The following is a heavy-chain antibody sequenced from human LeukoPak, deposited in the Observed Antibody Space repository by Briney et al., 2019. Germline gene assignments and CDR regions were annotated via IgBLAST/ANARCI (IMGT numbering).Heavy chain of an antibody. J-gene: IGHJ4*02. CDR2: IRYDGSNK. Sequence: AGGSLRLSCAASGFTFSSYSMNWVRQAPGKGLEWVAFIRYDGSNKYYADSVKGRFTISRDNSKNTLYLQMNSLRAEDTAVYYCAKDTLWFGELSYFDYWGQGTLVTVSS. CDR1: GFTFSSYS. CDR3: AKDTLWFGELSYFDY. D-gene: IGHD3-10*01. V-gene: IGHV3-30*02.